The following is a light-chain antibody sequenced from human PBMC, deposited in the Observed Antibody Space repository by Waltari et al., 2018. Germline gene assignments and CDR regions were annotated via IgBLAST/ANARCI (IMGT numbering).Light chain of an antibody. J-gene: IGLJ1*01. Sequence: QSALTQPASVSGSPGQSITISCTGTSSDVGGYNYVPWYQQHPGKAPKLMIYEVSNRPSGVSNRFSGSKSGNTASLTISGLQAEDEADYYCSSYTSSSIHYVFGTGTKVTVL. CDR3: SSYTSSSIHYV. V-gene: IGLV2-14*01. CDR1: SSDVGGYNY. CDR2: EVS.